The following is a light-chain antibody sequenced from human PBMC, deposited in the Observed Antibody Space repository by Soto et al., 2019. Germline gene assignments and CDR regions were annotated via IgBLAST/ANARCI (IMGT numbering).Light chain of an antibody. V-gene: IGLV2-8*01. CDR2: EVT. Sequence: QSVLTQPPYASGSPGQSVTISCTGTSSDVGGYNYVSWYQQYPGRAPKLMIYEVTKRPSGVPDRFSGFKSGNTASLTVSGLQAEDEADYYCSSYAASNNFYFVFGGGTKVTVL. J-gene: IGLJ3*02. CDR3: SSYAASNNFYFV. CDR1: SSDVGGYNY.